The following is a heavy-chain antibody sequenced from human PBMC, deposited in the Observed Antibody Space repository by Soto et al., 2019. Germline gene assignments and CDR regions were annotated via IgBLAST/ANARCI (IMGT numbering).Heavy chain of an antibody. J-gene: IGHJ6*02. CDR3: ARHGGRKIFGGVINYYYYGMDV. CDR1: GYSFTSYW. Sequence: GESLKISCKGSGYSFTSYWIGWVRQMPGKGLEWMGIIYPGDSDTRYSPSFQGQVTISADKSISTAYLLWSSLKASDNAMYYCARHGGRKIFGGVINYYYYGMDVWGQGTTVTVSS. V-gene: IGHV5-51*01. D-gene: IGHD3-3*01. CDR2: IYPGDSDT.